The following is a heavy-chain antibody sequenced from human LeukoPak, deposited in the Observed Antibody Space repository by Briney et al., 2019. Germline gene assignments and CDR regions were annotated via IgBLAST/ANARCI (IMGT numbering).Heavy chain of an antibody. V-gene: IGHV4-4*02. CDR1: GGSITSSNW. Sequence: SGTLSLTCAVSGGSITSSNWWSWVRQAPGKRLEWIGEIYHSGSTSYTPSLKSRPTISVDKSKNQFSLELRSVTAADTAIYYCTRPAVADAFDIWGPGTMVTVSS. J-gene: IGHJ3*02. CDR2: IYHSGST. CDR3: TRPAVADAFDI. D-gene: IGHD6-19*01.